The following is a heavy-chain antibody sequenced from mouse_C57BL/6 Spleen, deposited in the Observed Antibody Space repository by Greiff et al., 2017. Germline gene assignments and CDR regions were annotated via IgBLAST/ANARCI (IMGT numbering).Heavy chain of an antibody. CDR2: IDPSDSYT. V-gene: IGHV1-69*01. J-gene: IGHJ2*01. CDR3: ARFWGDGGGYFDY. CDR1: GYTFTSYW. Sequence: QVQLQQPGAELVMPGASVKLSCKASGYTFTSYWMHWVKQRPGQGLEWIGEIDPSDSYTNYNQKFKGKSTLTVDKSSSTAYMKLSSLTSEDSAVYYCARFWGDGGGYFDYWGQGTTLTVSS. D-gene: IGHD3-3*01.